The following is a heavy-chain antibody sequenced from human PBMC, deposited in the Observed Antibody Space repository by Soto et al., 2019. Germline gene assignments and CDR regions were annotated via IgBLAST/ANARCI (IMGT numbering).Heavy chain of an antibody. J-gene: IGHJ4*02. V-gene: IGHV3-23*01. CDR3: AKDVHYDSSGGLDY. D-gene: IGHD3-22*01. CDR1: GFTFDNFA. CDR2: ISGGGGGT. Sequence: EVRLLESGGGLEQPGGSLSLSCTTSGFTFDNFAMSWVRQAPGRGLEWVSAISGGGGGTYYADSVKGRFIISRDNSKNTVYLQVNGLRPDDTAVYYCAKDVHYDSSGGLDYWGQGTLVTVSS.